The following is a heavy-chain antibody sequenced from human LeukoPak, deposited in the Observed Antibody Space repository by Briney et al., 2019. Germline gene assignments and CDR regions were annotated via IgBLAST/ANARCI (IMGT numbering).Heavy chain of an antibody. Sequence: PSETLSLTCAVYGGSFSGYYWSWIRQPPGKGLEWIGEINHSGSTNYNPSLKSRVTISVDASKNQFSLKLSSVTAADTAVYYCARGLAAGTERFDYWGQGTLVTVSS. CDR2: INHSGST. V-gene: IGHV4-34*01. CDR3: ARGLAAGTERFDY. D-gene: IGHD6-13*01. CDR1: GGSFSGYY. J-gene: IGHJ4*02.